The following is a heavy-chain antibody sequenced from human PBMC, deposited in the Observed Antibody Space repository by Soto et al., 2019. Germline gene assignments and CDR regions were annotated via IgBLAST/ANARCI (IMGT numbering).Heavy chain of an antibody. CDR2: INHSGST. CDR3: ARGGAITMVRGVIITFNRVYYYGMDV. J-gene: IGHJ6*02. D-gene: IGHD3-10*01. V-gene: IGHV4-34*01. Sequence: PSETLSLTCAVYGGSFSGYYWSWIRQPPGKGLEWIGEINHSGSTNYNPSLKSRVTISVNTSKNQFSLKLSSVTAADTAVYYCARGGAITMVRGVIITFNRVYYYGMDVWGQRTTVTVSS. CDR1: GGSFSGYY.